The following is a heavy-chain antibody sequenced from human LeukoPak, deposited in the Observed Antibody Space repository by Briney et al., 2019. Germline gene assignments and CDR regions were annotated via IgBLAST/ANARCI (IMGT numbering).Heavy chain of an antibody. CDR3: AHKNCDLKWDYFHY. CDR1: GFSLSTSGVG. D-gene: IGHD3-3*01. V-gene: IGHV2-5*01. Sequence: SGPTLVNPTPTLTLTCTFSGFSLSTSGVGVGWIRQPPGKALEWLALTYWNDDKRYSPSLKSRLTITKDTSKNQVVLTMTNLDPVDTATYYCAHKNCDLKWDYFHYWGQGTLVTVSS. J-gene: IGHJ4*02. CDR2: TYWNDDK.